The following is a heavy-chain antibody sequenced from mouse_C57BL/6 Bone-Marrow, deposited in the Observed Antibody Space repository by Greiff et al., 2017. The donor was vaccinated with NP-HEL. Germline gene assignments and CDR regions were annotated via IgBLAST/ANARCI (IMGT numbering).Heavy chain of an antibody. J-gene: IGHJ1*03. Sequence: QVHVKQSGAELVRPGTSVKMSCKASGYTFTNYWIGWAKQRPGHGLEWIGDIYPGGGYTNYNEKFKGKATLTADKSSSTAYMQFSSLTSEDSAIYYCARSDGNYFYWYFDVWGTGTTVTVSS. D-gene: IGHD2-1*01. CDR1: GYTFTNYW. V-gene: IGHV1-63*01. CDR3: ARSDGNYFYWYFDV. CDR2: IYPGGGYT.